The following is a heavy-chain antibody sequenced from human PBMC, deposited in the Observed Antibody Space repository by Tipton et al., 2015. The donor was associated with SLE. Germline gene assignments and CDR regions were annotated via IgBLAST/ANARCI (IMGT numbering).Heavy chain of an antibody. J-gene: IGHJ3*02. CDR1: GGSLSNLY. CDR3: ARVGAPVAFEI. V-gene: IGHV4-59*08. Sequence: TLSLTCSVSGGSLSNLYWSWIRQPPGKGLEWIGHNYYIGSTNYNPSLKSRVTISVDTSKNQFSLKLSSVTAADTAVYYCARVGAPVAFEIWGQGTMVSVSS. CDR2: NYYIGST. D-gene: IGHD3-3*01.